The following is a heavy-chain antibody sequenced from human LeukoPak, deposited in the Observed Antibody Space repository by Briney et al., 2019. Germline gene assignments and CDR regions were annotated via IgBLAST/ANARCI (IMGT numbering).Heavy chain of an antibody. CDR1: GSTFTSYY. J-gene: IGHJ4*02. D-gene: IGHD3-22*01. V-gene: IGHV1-46*01. Sequence: ASVKVSCKASGSTFTSYYMHSVRQAPGHGPEWMGIINPSGGSTSYAQKFQGRVTMTRDTSTSTVYMELSSLRSEDTAVYYCARDSSGGDYWGQGTLVTVSS. CDR3: ARDSSGGDY. CDR2: INPSGGST.